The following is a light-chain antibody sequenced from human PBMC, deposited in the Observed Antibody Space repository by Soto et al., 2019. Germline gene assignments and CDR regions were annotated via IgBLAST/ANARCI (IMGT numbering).Light chain of an antibody. CDR3: CSYAGSTTHVL. Sequence: QSALTQPASVSGSPGQSIIIYCTGTSSDVDTYKYVSWYQQHPGKAPKLMIYEVSHRPSGVSDRFSGSKSGNTASLTISGLQAEDEADYYCCSYAGSTTHVLFGGGTQLTVL. CDR1: SSDVDTYKY. J-gene: IGLJ7*01. CDR2: EVS. V-gene: IGLV2-14*01.